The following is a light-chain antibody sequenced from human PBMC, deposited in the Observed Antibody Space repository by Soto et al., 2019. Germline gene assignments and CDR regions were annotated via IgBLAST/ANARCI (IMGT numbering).Light chain of an antibody. J-gene: IGLJ3*02. CDR1: SSNIGNNY. Sequence: QSALTQPPSVSAAPGQKVTISCSGSSSNIGNNYVSWYQQLPGTAPKLLIYENNKRPSGIPDRFSGSKSGTSATLGITGLQTGDEADYYCGKWDSSLSAGVFGGGNK. V-gene: IGLV1-51*02. CDR3: GKWDSSLSAGV. CDR2: ENN.